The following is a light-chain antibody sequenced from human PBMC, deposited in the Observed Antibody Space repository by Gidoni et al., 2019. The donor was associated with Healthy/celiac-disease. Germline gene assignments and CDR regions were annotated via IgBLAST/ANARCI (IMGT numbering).Light chain of an antibody. CDR3: QQSYSTPRT. Sequence: DIQMTQSPSSLSASVGDRVTITCRASQSISSYLDWYQQKPGQAPKLLIYAASSLQSGVPSRFSGSGSGTEFTLTISSLQPEDFETYYCQQSYSTPRTFGQGTKVEIK. J-gene: IGKJ1*01. V-gene: IGKV1-39*01. CDR2: AAS. CDR1: QSISSY.